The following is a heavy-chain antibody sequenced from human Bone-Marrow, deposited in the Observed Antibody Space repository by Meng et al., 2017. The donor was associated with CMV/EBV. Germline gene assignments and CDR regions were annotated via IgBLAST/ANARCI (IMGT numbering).Heavy chain of an antibody. CDR2: IWYDGSNK. V-gene: IGHV3-33*06. Sequence: GGSLRLSCAASGFTFSSYAMHWVRQAPGKGLEWVAVIWYDGSNKYYADSVKGRFTISRDNSKKTLYLQMNSLRAEDTAVYYCAKGDCSSTSCSLDYWGQGTLVTVSS. CDR3: AKGDCSSTSCSLDY. J-gene: IGHJ4*02. CDR1: GFTFSSYA. D-gene: IGHD2-2*01.